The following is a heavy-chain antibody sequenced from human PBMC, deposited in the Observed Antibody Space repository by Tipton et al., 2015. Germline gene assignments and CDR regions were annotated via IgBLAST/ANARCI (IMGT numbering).Heavy chain of an antibody. CDR3: AKDMRVGRWDRSSYYNDGMDV. CDR1: GFTFSSYA. D-gene: IGHD1-26*01. CDR2: ISGSGAST. V-gene: IGHV3-23*01. Sequence: SLRLSCAASGFTFSSYAMSWVRQAPGKGLEWVSAISGSGASTYYADSVKGRFTFSRDNSKNTLYLQMNSLRAEDTAVYYCAKDMRVGRWDRSSYYNDGMDVWGQGTTVTVSS. J-gene: IGHJ6*02.